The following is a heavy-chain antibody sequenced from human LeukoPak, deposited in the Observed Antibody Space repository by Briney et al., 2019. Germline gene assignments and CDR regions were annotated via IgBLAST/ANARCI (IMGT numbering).Heavy chain of an antibody. V-gene: IGHV1-24*01. CDR2: FDPEDGET. CDR1: GYTLTELS. CDR3: ATDFLAAAGQASS. D-gene: IGHD6-13*01. Sequence: GASVKVSCKVSGYTLTELSMHWVRQAPGRGLEWMGGFDPEDGETIYAQKFQGRATMTEDTSTDTAYMELSSLRSEDTAVYYCATDFLAAAGQASSWGQGTLVTVSS. J-gene: IGHJ5*02.